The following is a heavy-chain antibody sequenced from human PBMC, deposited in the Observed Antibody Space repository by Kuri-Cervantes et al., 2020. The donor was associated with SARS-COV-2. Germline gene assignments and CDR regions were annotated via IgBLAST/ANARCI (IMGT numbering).Heavy chain of an antibody. D-gene: IGHD3-3*01. CDR3: ARSPYDFWSGSWG. CDR1: GGSVSDRNSY. J-gene: IGHJ4*02. V-gene: IGHV4-61*01. Sequence: SETLSLTCTVSGGSVSDRNSYWTWIRQSPGKGLEWIGYIYHTGSPTYSPSLKSRVTISLDKPKNQFSLRLTSVTAADTAVYYCARSPYDFWSGSWGRGQGTLVTVSS. CDR2: IYHTGSP.